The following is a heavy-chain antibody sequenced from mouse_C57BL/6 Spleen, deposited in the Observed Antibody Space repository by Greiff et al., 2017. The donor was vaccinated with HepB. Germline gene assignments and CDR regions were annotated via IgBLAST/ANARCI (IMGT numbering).Heavy chain of an antibody. D-gene: IGHD2-5*01. CDR3: AREESNLVAFDY. Sequence: EVQLQESEGGLVQPGSSMKLSCTASGFTFSDYYMAWVRQVPEKGLEWVANINYDGSSTYYLDSLKSRFIISRDNAKNILYLQMSRLKSEDTATYYCAREESNLVAFDYWGQGTTLTVSS. J-gene: IGHJ2*01. CDR2: INYDGSST. CDR1: GFTFSDYY. V-gene: IGHV5-16*01.